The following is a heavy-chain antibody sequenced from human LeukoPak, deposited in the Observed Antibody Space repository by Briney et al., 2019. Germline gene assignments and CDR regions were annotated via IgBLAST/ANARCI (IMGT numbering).Heavy chain of an antibody. CDR1: GGTFSSYA. CDR2: IIPIFGTA. J-gene: IGHJ5*02. Sequence: SVKVSCKASGGTFSSYAISWVRRAPGQGLEWMGGIIPIFGTANYAQKFQGRVTFTADESTSTAYMELSSLRSEDTAVYYCARSRGETTVTTSGPQTWGQGTLVTVSS. V-gene: IGHV1-69*13. CDR3: ARSRGETTVTTSGPQT. D-gene: IGHD4-17*01.